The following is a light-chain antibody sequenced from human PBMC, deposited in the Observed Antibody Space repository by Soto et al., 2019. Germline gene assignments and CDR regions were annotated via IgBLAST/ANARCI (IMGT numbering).Light chain of an antibody. CDR1: SSDVGGYNY. V-gene: IGLV2-14*01. J-gene: IGLJ2*01. CDR2: DVS. Sequence: QPVLTQPASVSVSPGQSITISCTGTSSDVGGYNYVSWYQQHPGKAPKLMIYDVSNRPSGVSNRFSGSKSGNTASLNISGLQAEDEADYYCSSYTSSSTVVFGGGTKVTVL. CDR3: SSYTSSSTVV.